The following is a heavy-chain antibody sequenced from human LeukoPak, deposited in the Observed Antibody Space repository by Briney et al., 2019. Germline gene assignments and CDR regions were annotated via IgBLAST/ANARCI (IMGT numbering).Heavy chain of an antibody. CDR1: GYTFTTHD. J-gene: IGHJ5*02. V-gene: IGHV1-8*01. CDR2: MNPNSGNT. D-gene: IGHD3-10*01. CDR3: TRSRGRLGWFDP. Sequence: ASVKVSCKASGYTFTTHDINWVRQAPGQGLDRMGWMNPNSGNTGYAQKFQGRVTMTRNTSISIAYMELSSLRSEDTAVYYCTRSRGRLGWFDPWGQGTLVTVSS.